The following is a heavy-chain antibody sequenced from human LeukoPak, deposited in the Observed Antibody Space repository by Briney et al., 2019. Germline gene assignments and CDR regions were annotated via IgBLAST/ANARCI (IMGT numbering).Heavy chain of an antibody. CDR1: GGSISSYY. J-gene: IGHJ5*02. Sequence: PSETLSLTCTVSGGSISSYYWSWIRQPPGKGLEWIGYIYYSGSTNYNPSLKSRVTISVDTSKNQFSLKLGSVTAADTAVYYCARVGTDLASRFDPWGQGTLVTVSS. V-gene: IGHV4-59*01. CDR3: ARVGTDLASRFDP. D-gene: IGHD2-8*02. CDR2: IYYSGST.